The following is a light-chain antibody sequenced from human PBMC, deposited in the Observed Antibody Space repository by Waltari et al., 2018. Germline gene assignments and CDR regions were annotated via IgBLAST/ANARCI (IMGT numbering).Light chain of an antibody. CDR3: QQYNDWPYT. Sequence: EIVMTQSPVTLSVFPGESAALSCRPSQSVRTNLAWYQQRPGQTPRPLIYGTSTRATEIPARFSGSGSGTEFTLTISSLQSEDFAVYYCQQYNDWPYTFGQGTKLEIK. V-gene: IGKV3-15*01. CDR2: GTS. CDR1: QSVRTN. J-gene: IGKJ2*01.